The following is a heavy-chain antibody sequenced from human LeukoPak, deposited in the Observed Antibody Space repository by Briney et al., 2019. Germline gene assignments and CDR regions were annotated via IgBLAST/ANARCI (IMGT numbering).Heavy chain of an antibody. Sequence: ASVKVSCKASGYTFTGYYIHWVRQAPGQGLEWMGWINPNSGGTNYAQKFQGRVTMTRDTSISTAYTELSRLRSDDTAVYYCARASYDFWSGYYSGLFDYWGQGTLVTVSS. CDR3: ARASYDFWSGYYSGLFDY. CDR2: INPNSGGT. D-gene: IGHD3-3*01. CDR1: GYTFTGYY. J-gene: IGHJ4*02. V-gene: IGHV1-2*02.